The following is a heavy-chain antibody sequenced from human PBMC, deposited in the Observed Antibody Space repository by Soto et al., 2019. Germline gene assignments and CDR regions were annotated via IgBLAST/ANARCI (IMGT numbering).Heavy chain of an antibody. J-gene: IGHJ6*02. V-gene: IGHV3-72*01. CDR1: GFTFSDHY. D-gene: IGHD3-9*01. Sequence: GGSLRLSCAASGFTFSDHYMDWVRQAPGKGLEWVGRTRNKANSYTTEYAASVKGRFTISRDDSKNSLYLQMNSLKTEDTAVYYCARDLLVIGRRGYYYYYGMDVWGQGTTVTVSS. CDR2: TRNKANSYTT. CDR3: ARDLLVIGRRGYYYYYGMDV.